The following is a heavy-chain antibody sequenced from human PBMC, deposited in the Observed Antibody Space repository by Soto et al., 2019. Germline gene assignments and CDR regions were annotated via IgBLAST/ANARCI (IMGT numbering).Heavy chain of an antibody. CDR1: GYAFTNYY. CDR2: INPSGGST. V-gene: IGHV1-46*01. CDR3: ARDHRLLWFGELLI. D-gene: IGHD3-10*01. Sequence: GASVKVSCKASGYAFTNYYIHWVRQAPGQGLEWMGIINPSGGSTDYTQKFQDRVTMSRDTSTSTVYMELSSLRSEDTAVYYCARDHRLLWFGELLIWGQGTLVTVSS. J-gene: IGHJ4*02.